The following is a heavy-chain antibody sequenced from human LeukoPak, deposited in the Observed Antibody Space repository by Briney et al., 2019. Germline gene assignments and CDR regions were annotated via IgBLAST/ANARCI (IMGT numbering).Heavy chain of an antibody. CDR3: VKWGDYDILTGYYDPDY. D-gene: IGHD3-9*01. J-gene: IGHJ4*02. CDR1: GFTFSNYA. Sequence: GGSLSLSCAASGFTFSNYAMSWVRQAPGKGLDWVSAVSGRDDSTYYADSVKGRFTISRDTSKNTLYLQMNSLRAEDTAVYYCVKWGDYDILTGYYDPDYWGQGTLVTVSS. V-gene: IGHV3-23*01. CDR2: VSGRDDST.